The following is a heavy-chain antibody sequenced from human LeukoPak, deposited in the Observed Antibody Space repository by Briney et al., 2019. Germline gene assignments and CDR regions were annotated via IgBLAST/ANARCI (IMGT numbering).Heavy chain of an antibody. J-gene: IGHJ1*01. CDR2: IYYTGST. D-gene: IGHD3-22*01. CDR1: GGSISSNY. CDR3: ARQEYYYDSSGYPKYFQH. V-gene: IGHV4-59*08. Sequence: SETLSLTCTVSGGSISSNYWSWIRQPPGKGLEWIGYIYYTGSTNYNPSLKSRVTISVDTSKNHFSLKLSSVTAADTAVYYCARQEYYYDSSGYPKYFQHWGQGTLVTVSS.